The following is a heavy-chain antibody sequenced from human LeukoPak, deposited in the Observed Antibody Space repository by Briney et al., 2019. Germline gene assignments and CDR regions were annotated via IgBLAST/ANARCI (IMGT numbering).Heavy chain of an antibody. CDR3: ARDPTSSTSCLDY. CDR1: GFTFSSYG. Sequence: GGSLRLSCAASGFTFSSYGMHWVRQAPGKGLEWVAVIWYDGSNKYYADSVKGRFTISRDNSKNTLYLQMNSLRAEDTAVYYCARDPTSSTSCLDYWGQGTLVTVSS. D-gene: IGHD2-2*01. J-gene: IGHJ4*02. V-gene: IGHV3-33*01. CDR2: IWYDGSNK.